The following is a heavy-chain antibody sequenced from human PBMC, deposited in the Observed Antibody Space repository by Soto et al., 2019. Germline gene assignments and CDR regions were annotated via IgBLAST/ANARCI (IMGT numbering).Heavy chain of an antibody. J-gene: IGHJ4*02. D-gene: IGHD6-19*01. Sequence: QVLLQESGTGLVQPSGTLSLSCAVSGGSISSNYFWGWVRQPPGKGLEWVGDISHSGSVNYNPSLKSRVTISIDKSKNQFSLKLNSVTAADTAVYYCARSFGWYAIDYWGQGTLVIVSS. CDR1: GGSISSNYF. V-gene: IGHV4-4*02. CDR2: ISHSGSV. CDR3: ARSFGWYAIDY.